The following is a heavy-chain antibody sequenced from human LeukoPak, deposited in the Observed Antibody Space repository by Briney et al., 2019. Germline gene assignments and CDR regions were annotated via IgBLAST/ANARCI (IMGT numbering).Heavy chain of an antibody. CDR1: GFTFSSYA. J-gene: IGHJ4*02. CDR3: VRDYSYGSGSYYLAWSPTDLFDY. CDR2: ISGSGGST. Sequence: GGSLRLSCAASGFTFSSYAMSWVRQAPGKGLEWVSAISGSGGSTYYADSVKGRFTISRDNSKNTLYLQMNSLRAEDTAVYYCVRDYSYGSGSYYLAWSPTDLFDYWGQGTLVTVSS. D-gene: IGHD3-10*01. V-gene: IGHV3-23*01.